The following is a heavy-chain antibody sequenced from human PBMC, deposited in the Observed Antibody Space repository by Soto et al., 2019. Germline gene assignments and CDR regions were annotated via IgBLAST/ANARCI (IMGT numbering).Heavy chain of an antibody. CDR1: GFTFSSYG. CDR2: IWYDGSNK. Sequence: PGGSLRLSCAASGFTFSSYGMHWVRQAPGKGLEWVAVIWYDGSNKYYADSVKGRFTISRDNSKNTLYLQMNSLRAEDTAVYYCARGGNYYDSSGYYERYYYGMDVWGQGTTVTVSS. J-gene: IGHJ6*02. V-gene: IGHV3-33*01. CDR3: ARGGNYYDSSGYYERYYYGMDV. D-gene: IGHD3-22*01.